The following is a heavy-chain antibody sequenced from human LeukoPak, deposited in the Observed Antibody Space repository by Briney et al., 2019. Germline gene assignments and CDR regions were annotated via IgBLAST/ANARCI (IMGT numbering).Heavy chain of an antibody. D-gene: IGHD3-22*01. CDR1: GGSISSDNW. CDR2: IFYGGST. Sequence: SGTLSLTCTVSGGSISSDNWWTWVRQPPGKGLEWIAEIFYGGSTNYNPSLKSRVTISIDKSKNQFSLDLSSVTAADTAVYYCAKEQVYYDSSGYPYNWFDPWGQGTLVTVSS. J-gene: IGHJ5*02. V-gene: IGHV4-4*02. CDR3: AKEQVYYDSSGYPYNWFDP.